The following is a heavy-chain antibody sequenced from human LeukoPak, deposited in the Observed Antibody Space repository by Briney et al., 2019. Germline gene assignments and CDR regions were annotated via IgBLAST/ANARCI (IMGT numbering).Heavy chain of an antibody. Sequence: GGSLRLSCAASGFTFSSYSMNWVRQAPGKGLEWVSSISSSSSYIYYADSVKGRFTISRDNAKNSLYLQMNSLRAEDTAVYYCARAPDWPYYFDYWGQGTLVTVSS. CDR3: ARAPDWPYYFDY. D-gene: IGHD3/OR15-3a*01. CDR1: GFTFSSYS. J-gene: IGHJ4*02. CDR2: ISSSSSYI. V-gene: IGHV3-21*01.